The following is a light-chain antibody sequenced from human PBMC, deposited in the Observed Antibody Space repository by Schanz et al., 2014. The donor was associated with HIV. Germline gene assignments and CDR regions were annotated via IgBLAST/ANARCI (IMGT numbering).Light chain of an antibody. CDR2: GAS. J-gene: IGKJ2*01. CDR3: QQYGSSPPLYT. CDR1: QIISTS. V-gene: IGKV3-20*01. Sequence: EAVLTQSPATLSVYPGERVTLSCRTTQIISTSLAWYQQRPGQPPRLLLYGASSRATGIPDRFSGSGSGTDFTLTISRLEPEDFAVYYCQQYGSSPPLYTFGQGTKLEIK.